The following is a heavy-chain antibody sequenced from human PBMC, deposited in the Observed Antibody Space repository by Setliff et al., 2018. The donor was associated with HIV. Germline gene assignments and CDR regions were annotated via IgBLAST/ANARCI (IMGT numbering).Heavy chain of an antibody. CDR3: ALDPGYRRDY. J-gene: IGHJ4*02. D-gene: IGHD5-12*01. CDR2: IYTSGST. CDR1: GGSIRSFF. Sequence: SETLSLTCTVSGGSIRSFFWSWIRQPPGKGLEWIGHIYTSGSTNYNPSLKSRVTMSVDTSKNQFSLDLSSVTAADTAVYYCALDPGYRRDYWGQGTLVTVSS. V-gene: IGHV4-4*08.